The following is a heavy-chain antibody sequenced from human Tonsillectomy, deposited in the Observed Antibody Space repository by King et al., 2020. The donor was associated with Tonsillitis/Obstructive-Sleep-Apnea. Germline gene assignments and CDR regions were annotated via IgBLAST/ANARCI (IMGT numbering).Heavy chain of an antibody. CDR1: GFTLSTYA. Sequence: VQLVESGGGVVQPGRSLRLSCAASGFTLSTYATHWVRQAPGKGLEWVAVISYDGSSKFYADSVKGRFTISRDNSKNTLYLQMNSLRAEDTAVYYCVRDFSSDPTYDPRSYYYYMYVWGKGTTVTVSS. D-gene: IGHD3-3*01. CDR2: ISYDGSSK. CDR3: VRDFSSDPTYDPRSYYYYMYV. V-gene: IGHV3-30*04. J-gene: IGHJ6*03.